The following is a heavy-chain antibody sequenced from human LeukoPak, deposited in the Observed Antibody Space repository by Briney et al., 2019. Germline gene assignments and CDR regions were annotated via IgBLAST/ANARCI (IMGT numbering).Heavy chain of an antibody. CDR3: ASAGTAGNWFDP. J-gene: IGHJ5*02. CDR1: GGSISSYY. Sequence: PSETLSLTCTVSGGSISSYYWSWIRQPPGKGLEWIGYIYYSGSTNYNPSLKSRVTISVDTSRNQFSLKLSSVTAADTAVYYCASAGTAGNWFDPWGQGTLVTVSS. CDR2: IYYSGST. V-gene: IGHV4-59*01. D-gene: IGHD6-13*01.